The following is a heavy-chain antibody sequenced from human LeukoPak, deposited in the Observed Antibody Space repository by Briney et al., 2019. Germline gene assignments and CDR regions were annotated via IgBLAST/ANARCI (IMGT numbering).Heavy chain of an antibody. Sequence: PGGSLRLSCAASGFSFSGSAMHWVRQASGKGLEWVGRIRSKANNYATAYAASMKGRFTISRDNSKNTLYLQMNSLRAEDTAVYYCAKVRGYYGSGSYPYWGQGTLVTVSS. CDR3: AKVRGYYGSGSYPY. CDR2: IRSKANNYAT. V-gene: IGHV3-73*01. CDR1: GFSFSGSA. D-gene: IGHD3-10*01. J-gene: IGHJ4*02.